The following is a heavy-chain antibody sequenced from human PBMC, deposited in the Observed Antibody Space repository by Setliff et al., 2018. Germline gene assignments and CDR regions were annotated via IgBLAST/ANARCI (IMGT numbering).Heavy chain of an antibody. CDR1: GYSFTDYW. V-gene: IGHV5-51*01. J-gene: IGHJ4*02. Sequence: GESLKISCKGSGYSFTDYWIAWVRQTPGKGLEWMGTIYPGNADTRYSPSFQGQVTISTDTSINTAFLQWNNLKASDTAIYYCARSLVGATYSVYFDYWGQGAPVTVSS. CDR3: ARSLVGATYSVYFDY. CDR2: IYPGNADT. D-gene: IGHD1-26*01.